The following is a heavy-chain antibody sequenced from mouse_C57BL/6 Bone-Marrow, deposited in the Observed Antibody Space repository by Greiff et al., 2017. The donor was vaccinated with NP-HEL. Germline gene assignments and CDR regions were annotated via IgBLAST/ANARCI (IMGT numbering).Heavy chain of an antibody. CDR2: IYPGSGST. J-gene: IGHJ2*01. CDR1: GYTFTSYW. Sequence: QVQLKQPGAELVKPGASVKMSCKASGYTFTSYWITWVKQRPGQGLEWIGDIYPGSGSTNYNEKFKSKATLTVDTSSSTAYMQLSSLTSEDSAVYYCARSLPIWPENYWGQGTTLTVSS. V-gene: IGHV1-55*01. CDR3: ARSLPIWPENY. D-gene: IGHD1-1*02.